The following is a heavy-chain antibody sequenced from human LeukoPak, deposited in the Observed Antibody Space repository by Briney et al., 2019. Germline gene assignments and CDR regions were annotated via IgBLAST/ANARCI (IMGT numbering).Heavy chain of an antibody. J-gene: IGHJ4*02. D-gene: IGHD4-17*01. CDR3: AREDGAVTTRYYFDY. Sequence: GGSLRLSCAASGFTFSSYAMSWVRQAPGKGLEWVAVIWYDGSNKYYADSVKGRFTISRDNSKNTLYLQMNSLRAEDTAVYYCAREDGAVTTRYYFDYWGQGTLVTVSS. CDR1: GFTFSSYA. V-gene: IGHV3-33*08. CDR2: IWYDGSNK.